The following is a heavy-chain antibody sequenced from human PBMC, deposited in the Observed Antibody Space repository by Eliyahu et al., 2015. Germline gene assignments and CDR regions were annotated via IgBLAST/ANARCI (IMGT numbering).Heavy chain of an antibody. V-gene: IGHV4-39*01. Sequence: QLQLQESGPGLVKPSETLSLXCTVPGGSISSSSYYXGWIRQPPGKGLEWIGSIYYSGSTYYNPSLKSRVTISVDTSKNQFSLKLSSVTAADTAVYYCASPDYGGHDYWGQGTLVTVSS. D-gene: IGHD4-23*01. J-gene: IGHJ4*02. CDR1: GGSISSSSYY. CDR3: ASPDYGGHDY. CDR2: IYYSGST.